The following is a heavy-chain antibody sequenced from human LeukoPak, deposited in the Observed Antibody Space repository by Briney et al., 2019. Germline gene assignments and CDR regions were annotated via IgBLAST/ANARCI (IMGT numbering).Heavy chain of an antibody. J-gene: IGHJ4*02. CDR3: AKDRSSWYYPFDY. V-gene: IGHV3-23*01. CDR1: GFTFSSYA. Sequence: PGGSEGLFCAASGFTFSSYAMSWVRQAPGKGLEWVSVISGGGHNSYYADSVRGRFTISRDNSKNTVYLQMNSLRVEDAAVYYCAKDRSSWYYPFDYWGQGRLVAVSS. CDR2: ISGGGHNS. D-gene: IGHD6-13*01.